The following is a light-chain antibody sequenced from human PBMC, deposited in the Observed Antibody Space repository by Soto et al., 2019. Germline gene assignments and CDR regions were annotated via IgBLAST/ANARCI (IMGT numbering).Light chain of an antibody. CDR1: QSIRSH. Sequence: DIQMTQSPSSLSASVGDSVSITCRASQSIRSHLNWYQQKPGKAPKPLIYAASSLQSGVPSRFSGSGSGTDFTLTIRSRQPEDFATYFCQHSYSSRDWAFGQGTKVDIK. CDR2: AAS. CDR3: QHSYSSRDWA. J-gene: IGKJ1*01. V-gene: IGKV1-39*01.